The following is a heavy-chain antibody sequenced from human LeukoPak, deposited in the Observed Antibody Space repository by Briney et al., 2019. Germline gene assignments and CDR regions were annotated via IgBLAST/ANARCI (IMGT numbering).Heavy chain of an antibody. D-gene: IGHD2-15*01. J-gene: IGHJ4*02. CDR3: ARVPHRMYFDH. CDR1: GGSISSGGYY. Sequence: SETLSLTCTVSGGSISSGGYYWSWIRQHPGKGLEWIGYIYYSGSTYYNPSLKSRVTISVDTSKNQSSLKLSSVTAADTAVYYCARVPHRMYFDHWGQGTQVTVSS. CDR2: IYYSGST. V-gene: IGHV4-31*03.